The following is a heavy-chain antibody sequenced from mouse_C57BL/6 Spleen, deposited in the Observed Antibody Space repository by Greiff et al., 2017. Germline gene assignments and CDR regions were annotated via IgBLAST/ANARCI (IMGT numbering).Heavy chain of an antibody. D-gene: IGHD3-2*02. Sequence: VQLQQPGAELVMPGASVKLSCKASGYTFTSYWMHWVKQRPGQGLEWIGEIDPSDSYTNYNQKFKGKSTLTVDKSASTAYMQLSSLTSEDSAVYYCARSGSSGYNSWFAYWGQGTLVTVSA. V-gene: IGHV1-69*01. CDR2: IDPSDSYT. CDR1: GYTFTSYW. CDR3: ARSGSSGYNSWFAY. J-gene: IGHJ3*01.